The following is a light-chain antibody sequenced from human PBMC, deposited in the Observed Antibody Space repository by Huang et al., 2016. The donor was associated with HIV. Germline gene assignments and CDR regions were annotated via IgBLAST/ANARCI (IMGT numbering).Light chain of an antibody. V-gene: IGKV1-8*01. CDR3: QQYYSFPLT. Sequence: AIRITQSPSSLSASTGDKVSITCRASQDINTYLAWYQQKPGKPPSLLIYATSTLQSGVPSRVSGSGSGTEFTLTITHLQSEDFATYYCQQYYSFPLTFGQGSQVEV. J-gene: IGKJ1*01. CDR2: ATS. CDR1: QDINTY.